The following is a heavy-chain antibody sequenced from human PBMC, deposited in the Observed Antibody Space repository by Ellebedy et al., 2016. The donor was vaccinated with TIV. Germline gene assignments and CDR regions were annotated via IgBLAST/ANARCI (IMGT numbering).Heavy chain of an antibody. CDR2: IYYSGST. D-gene: IGHD2-2*02. V-gene: IGHV4-39*01. J-gene: IGHJ6*03. CDR1: GGSISSSSYY. Sequence: GSLRLXXTVSGGSISSSSYYWGWIRQPPGKGLEWIGSIYYSGSTYYNPSLKSRVTISVDTSKNQFSLKLSSVTAADTAVYYCARHCHCSSTSCYNYYYYMDVWGKGTTVTVSS. CDR3: ARHCHCSSTSCYNYYYYMDV.